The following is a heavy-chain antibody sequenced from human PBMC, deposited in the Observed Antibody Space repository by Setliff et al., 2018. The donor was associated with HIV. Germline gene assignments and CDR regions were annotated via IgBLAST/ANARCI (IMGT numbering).Heavy chain of an antibody. J-gene: IGHJ4*02. Sequence: ASVKVSCKASGYTFINYAIHWVRQAPGHRLEWMGWINSDKGNTKYSQKFQGRITITRDTSASTAYIEVSSLKSEDTAVYYCATLGVAVTGTVDYWGQGTQVTVSS. CDR3: ATLGVAVTGTVDY. D-gene: IGHD6-19*01. CDR2: INSDKGNT. CDR1: GYTFINYA. V-gene: IGHV1-3*01.